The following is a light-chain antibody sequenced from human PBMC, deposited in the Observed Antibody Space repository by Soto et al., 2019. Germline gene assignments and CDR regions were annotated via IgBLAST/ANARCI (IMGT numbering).Light chain of an antibody. CDR1: QSVSIH. CDR2: DTS. J-gene: IGKJ5*01. V-gene: IGKV3-15*01. CDR3: QQYRNWPPFT. Sequence: VITQSPRTLSVSLGESATLSCRASQSVSIHLAWYQQKPGQAPRLLIYDTSTRATGIPARFSGSGSGTEFTLTISSLQSEDFAVYYCQQYRNWPPFTFGQGTRL.